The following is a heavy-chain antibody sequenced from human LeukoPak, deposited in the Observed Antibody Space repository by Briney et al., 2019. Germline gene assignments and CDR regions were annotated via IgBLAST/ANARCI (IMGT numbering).Heavy chain of an antibody. CDR1: GFTFDDYG. CDR2: INWNGGST. V-gene: IGHV3-20*04. Sequence: PGGSLRLSCAASGFTFDDYGMSWVRQAPGKGLEWVSGINWNGGSTGYADSVKGRFTISRDNSKNTVSLQMNSLRGDDTAVYYCAKDDAWGRYKDWGQGTLVTVSS. CDR3: AKDDAWGRYKD. D-gene: IGHD3-16*01. J-gene: IGHJ1*01.